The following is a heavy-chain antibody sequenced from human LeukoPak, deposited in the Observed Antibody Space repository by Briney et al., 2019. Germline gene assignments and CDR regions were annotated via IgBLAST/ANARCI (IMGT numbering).Heavy chain of an antibody. D-gene: IGHD2-15*01. J-gene: IGHJ3*02. CDR2: IYYSGST. CDR3: ARLLPSQSDAFDI. CDR1: GGSISSYY. V-gene: IGHV4-59*01. Sequence: SETLSLTCTVSGGSISSYYWNWIRQPPGKGLEWIGNIYYSGSTNYNPSLNSRVTISVDTSKNQFSLKLSSVTAADAALYYCARLLPSQSDAFDIWGQGTMVTVSS.